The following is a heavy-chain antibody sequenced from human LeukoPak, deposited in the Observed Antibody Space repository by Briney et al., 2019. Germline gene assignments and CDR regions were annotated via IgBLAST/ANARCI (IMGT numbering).Heavy chain of an antibody. D-gene: IGHD3-16*01. CDR2: TYYSGST. CDR1: GGSISSYY. J-gene: IGHJ6*03. V-gene: IGHV4-59*01. Sequence: SQTLSLICTVSGGSISSYYWSWIRHHPGKGLEWIGYTYYSGSTNYNPSLKSRVTISVDTSKNQFSLKLRSVTAADTAVYYCARETSQKGAHYMDVWGKGTTVTISS. CDR3: ARETSQKGAHYMDV.